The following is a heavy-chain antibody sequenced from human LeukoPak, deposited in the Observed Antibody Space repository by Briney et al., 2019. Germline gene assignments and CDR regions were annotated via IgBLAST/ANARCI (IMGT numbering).Heavy chain of an antibody. CDR1: GYTFTGYN. J-gene: IGHJ4*02. V-gene: IGHV1-2*02. CDR3: ARQWPYNYGLGSSSTRAPLPLDY. D-gene: IGHD3-10*01. CDR2: INPNSGGT. Sequence: ASVKVSCKASGYTFTGYNLHWVRQAPGQGLEWMGWINPNSGGTNYAQKFQGRVTMTRDTSINTAYMQLSRLRSDDTAVYYCARQWPYNYGLGSSSTRAPLPLDYWGQGTLVTVSS.